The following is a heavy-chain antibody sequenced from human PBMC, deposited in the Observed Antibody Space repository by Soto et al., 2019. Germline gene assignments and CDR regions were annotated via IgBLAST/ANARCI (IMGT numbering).Heavy chain of an antibody. CDR3: AIAAIHCSSWYFWFDP. CDR2: IIPLFGTT. CDR1: GGTFSRHA. V-gene: IGHV1-69*13. D-gene: IGHD6-13*01. J-gene: IGHJ5*02. Sequence: SVKVSCKTSGGTFSRHAINWVRQAPGQGLEWMGGIIPLFGTTNYAQKFKGRVTISADESSSTAYMELSSLTSEDAAVYYCAIAAIHCSSWYFWFDPWGQGTRVNVSS.